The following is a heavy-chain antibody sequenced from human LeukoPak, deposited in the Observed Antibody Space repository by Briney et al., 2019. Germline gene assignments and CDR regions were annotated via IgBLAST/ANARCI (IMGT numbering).Heavy chain of an antibody. CDR3: VRDLGGRSGH. CDR2: INEDGSTT. J-gene: IGHJ4*02. CDR1: RFTFSSYW. Sequence: GGSLRLSCAASRFTFSSYWMHWVRQAPGKGLVWVSRINEDGSTTNYADSVKGRFTISRDNAKNTLYLQMNSLRAEDTAVYYCVRDLGGRSGHWGQGTLVTVSS. V-gene: IGHV3-74*01. D-gene: IGHD1-26*01.